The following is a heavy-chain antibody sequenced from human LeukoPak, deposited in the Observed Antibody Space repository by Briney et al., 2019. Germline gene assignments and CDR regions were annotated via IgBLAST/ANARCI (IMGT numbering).Heavy chain of an antibody. CDR1: GFTFRSYW. J-gene: IGHJ4*02. CDR2: IKQGGSEK. Sequence: GGSLRLSCAASGFTFRSYWMSWVRQAPGKGLEWVANIKQGGSEKYYVDSVKGRFTISRDNAKNSLYLQMNSLRAEDTAVYYCARSHDPSYSGSLPYHFDYWGQGTLVTVSS. V-gene: IGHV3-7*04. CDR3: ARSHDPSYSGSLPYHFDY. D-gene: IGHD6-13*01.